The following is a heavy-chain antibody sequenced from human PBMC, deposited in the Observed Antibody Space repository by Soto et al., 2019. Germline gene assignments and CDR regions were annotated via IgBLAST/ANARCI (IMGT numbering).Heavy chain of an antibody. D-gene: IGHD6-25*01. J-gene: IGHJ6*02. CDR3: AKGLSPVPAAHMDV. V-gene: IGHV3-30*18. CDR2: ISYDGSNK. CDR1: GFTFSSYG. Sequence: PGGSLRLSCAASGFTFSSYGMHWVRQAPGKGLEWVAAISYDGSNKYYADSVKGRFTISRDNSKNTLYLQMNSLRAEDTAVYYCAKGLSPVPAAHMDVWGQGTTVTVSS.